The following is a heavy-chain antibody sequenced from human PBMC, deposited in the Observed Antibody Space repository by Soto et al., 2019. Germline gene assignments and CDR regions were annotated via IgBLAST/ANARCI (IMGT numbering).Heavy chain of an antibody. V-gene: IGHV1-8*01. CDR1: GYTFTSYD. D-gene: IGHD3-16*01. J-gene: IGHJ6*02. CDR3: AARTWGNLLYYYYGMDV. Sequence: QVQLVQSGAEVKKPGASVKVSCKASGYTFTSYDINWVRQATGQGLEWMGWMNPNSGNTGYAQKFQGRVTMTRNTSISTAYMELSSLRSEDTAVYYCAARTWGNLLYYYYGMDVWGQGTTVTVSS. CDR2: MNPNSGNT.